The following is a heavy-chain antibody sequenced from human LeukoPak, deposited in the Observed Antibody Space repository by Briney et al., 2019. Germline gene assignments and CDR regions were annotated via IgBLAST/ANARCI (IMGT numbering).Heavy chain of an antibody. CDR1: GLTISSFW. Sequence: PGGSLRLSCAVSGLTISSFWMSWVRQAPGKGPEWVATIKQDGSDTYYMDSVKGRFTISRDNAENSLHLQMSSVRADDTAVYYCARGHLGLNYWGQGTLVTVSS. CDR3: ARGHLGLNY. CDR2: IKQDGSDT. J-gene: IGHJ4*02. D-gene: IGHD3-16*01. V-gene: IGHV3-7*01.